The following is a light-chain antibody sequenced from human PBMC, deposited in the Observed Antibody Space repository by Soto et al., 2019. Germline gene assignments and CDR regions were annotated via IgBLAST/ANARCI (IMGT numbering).Light chain of an antibody. CDR2: AAS. CDR3: QQSYTTQIT. CDR1: QSIRYF. Sequence: DIQMTQSPSSLSAPVGDRVTIACRASQSIRYFLNWYEKKPGTPPNLLIYAASNLQPGVPSRFSGSGSGTLLTLNISSLQPEDSAPYYCQQSYTTQITFGQGTRLEI. V-gene: IGKV1-39*01. J-gene: IGKJ5*01.